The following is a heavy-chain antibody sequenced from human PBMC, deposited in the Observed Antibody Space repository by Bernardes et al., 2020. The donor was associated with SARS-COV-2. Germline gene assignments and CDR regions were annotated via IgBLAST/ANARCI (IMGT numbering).Heavy chain of an antibody. Sequence: SCKASEYTFTGYYMHWVRQAPGKGLEWVSAITGSGGGTDYTDSVKGRFTISRDNSKNTLYLQMNSLRVEDTAVYYCAKDPRAVTTTGFDYWGQGTLVTVSS. CDR3: AKDPRAVTTTGFDY. V-gene: IGHV3-23*01. CDR1: EYTFTGYY. D-gene: IGHD4-17*01. J-gene: IGHJ4*01. CDR2: ITGSGGGT.